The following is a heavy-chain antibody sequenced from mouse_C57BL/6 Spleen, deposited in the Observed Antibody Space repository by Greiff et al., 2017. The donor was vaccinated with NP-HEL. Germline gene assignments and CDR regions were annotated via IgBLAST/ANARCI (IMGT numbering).Heavy chain of an antibody. CDR3: ARERSPCGLDY. J-gene: IGHJ4*01. D-gene: IGHD6-2*01. CDR1: GYTFTDYE. CDR2: IDPETGGT. Sequence: VQLQESGAELVRPGASVTLSCKASGYTFTDYEMHWVKQTPVHGLEWIGAIDPETGGTAYNQKFKGKATLTGDKSSSTAYMELRSLTSEDSAVYYCARERSPCGLDYWGQGTTVTVSS. V-gene: IGHV1-15*01.